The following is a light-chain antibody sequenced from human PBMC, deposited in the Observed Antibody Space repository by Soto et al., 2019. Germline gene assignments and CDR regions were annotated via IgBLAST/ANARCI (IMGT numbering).Light chain of an antibody. J-gene: IGKJ1*01. Sequence: DIVMTQSPLSLPVTPGESASISCRSSQSLLHSDGYNYLEWYVQKPGQSPQLLMYLTSHRASGVPDWFIGSGSGTDCSLQSTRVEAGDVGVYYRMQSLQTWTFAQGTKEEI. V-gene: IGKV2-28*01. CDR3: MQSLQTWT. CDR2: LTS. CDR1: QSLLHSDGYNY.